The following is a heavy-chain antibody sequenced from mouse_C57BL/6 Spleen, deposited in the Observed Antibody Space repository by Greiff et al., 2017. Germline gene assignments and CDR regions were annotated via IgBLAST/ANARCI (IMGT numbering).Heavy chain of an antibody. Sequence: EVQLQQSGTVLVRPGASVKMSCKTSGYTFTSYWMHWVKQRPGQGLEWIGAIYPGNSDNSYNQKFKGKAKMTAGTSASPAYIALSSLTNVDTAVYYDTTTYCGNDGYAMDYWGQGTSVTVSS. CDR2: IYPGNSDN. V-gene: IGHV1-5*01. J-gene: IGHJ4*01. CDR3: TTTYCGNDGYAMDY. CDR1: GYTFTSYW. D-gene: IGHD2-9*01.